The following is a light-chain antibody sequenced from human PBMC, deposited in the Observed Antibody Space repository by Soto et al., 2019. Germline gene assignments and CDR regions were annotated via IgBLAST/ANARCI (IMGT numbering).Light chain of an antibody. CDR1: QTVRNE. Sequence: EIVLTQSPVTLSLSPGERATLSCRASQTVRNELAWYQQKPGQAPRLLIYDASNRATGIPARFSGSGSGTDVSLTISSLEPEDVAIYYCQQRASWPITFGQGTRLEIK. CDR3: QQRASWPIT. CDR2: DAS. J-gene: IGKJ5*01. V-gene: IGKV3-11*01.